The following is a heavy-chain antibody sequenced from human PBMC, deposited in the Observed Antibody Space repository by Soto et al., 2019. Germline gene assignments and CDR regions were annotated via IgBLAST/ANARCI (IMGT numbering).Heavy chain of an antibody. V-gene: IGHV3-23*01. D-gene: IGHD3-22*01. Sequence: HPGGSLRLSCAASGFTFSSYAMSWVRQAPGKGLEWVSAISGSGGSTYYADSVKGRFTISRDNSKNTLYLQMNSLRAEDTAVYYCARSHEGYYYDSSGYYQITMNAFDIWGQGTMVTVSS. CDR1: GFTFSSYA. CDR3: ARSHEGYYYDSSGYYQITMNAFDI. CDR2: ISGSGGST. J-gene: IGHJ3*02.